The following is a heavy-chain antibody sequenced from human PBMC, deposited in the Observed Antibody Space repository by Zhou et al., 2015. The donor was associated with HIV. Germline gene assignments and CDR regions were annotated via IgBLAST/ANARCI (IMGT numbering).Heavy chain of an antibody. CDR1: GYSFTTFH. J-gene: IGHJ3*01. CDR3: ARSSVNHDYAFDL. CDR2: INPRGGKT. D-gene: IGHD3-22*01. Sequence: QVQLVQSGAEVKKPGASVKISCKASGYSFTTFHMLWVRQAPGQGLKWMGEINPRGGKTNYAQDFQGRVTITSDTSTTTVYMELSSLKSEDTAVYFCARSSVNHDYAFDLWGQGTKVIVSS. V-gene: IGHV1-46*01.